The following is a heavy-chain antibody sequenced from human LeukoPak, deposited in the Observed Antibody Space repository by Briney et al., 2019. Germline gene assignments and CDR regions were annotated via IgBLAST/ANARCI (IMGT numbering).Heavy chain of an antibody. CDR3: AKTRRSGTEYGDFDH. V-gene: IGHV3-43*02. D-gene: IGHD1-26*01. CDR2: IGEDGRTT. J-gene: IGHJ4*02. CDR1: GFTFEDYS. Sequence: GGSLRLSCAASGFTFEDYSLHWLRQAQGKGLEWVSLIGEDGRTTYYANSVKGRFAVSRDNSKKSLYLQMSSLGTEDTALYYCAKTRRSGTEYGDFDHWGQGTLVTVSS.